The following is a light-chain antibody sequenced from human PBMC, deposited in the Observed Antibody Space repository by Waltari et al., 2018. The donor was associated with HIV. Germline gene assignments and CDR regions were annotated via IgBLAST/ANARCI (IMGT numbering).Light chain of an antibody. Sequence: EIVLTQSPVTLSLSPGARAALSGRASQGVGSFLAWYQQKPGQAPRLLIYDTYQRASGTPDRFSGSGSGTDFTLTISSLEPEDFAIYYCQQRSDWPLTFGGGTKVEIK. V-gene: IGKV3-11*01. CDR2: DTY. J-gene: IGKJ4*01. CDR3: QQRSDWPLT. CDR1: QGVGSF.